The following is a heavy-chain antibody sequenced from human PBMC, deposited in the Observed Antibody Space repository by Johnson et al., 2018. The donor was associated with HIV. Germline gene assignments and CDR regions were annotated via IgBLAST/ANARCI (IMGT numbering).Heavy chain of an antibody. V-gene: IGHV3-30-3*01. CDR2: ISYDGSNN. Sequence: QVQLVESGGGVVQPGRSLRLSCVGSAFTFSSYAMHWVRQAPGKGLEWVAVISYDGSNNFYADSVKGRFTISRDNSKNTLYLQMNSLRAEDTAVYYCATRDPTHRPGVFDIWGQGTMVTISS. CDR3: ATRDPTHRPGVFDI. J-gene: IGHJ3*02. D-gene: IGHD1-14*01. CDR1: AFTFSSYA.